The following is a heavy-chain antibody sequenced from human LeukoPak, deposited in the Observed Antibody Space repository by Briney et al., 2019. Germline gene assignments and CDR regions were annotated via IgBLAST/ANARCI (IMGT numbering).Heavy chain of an antibody. CDR2: ISLDGNSE. Sequence: GGSLRLSCAASGFTFRNYYMHWVRQAPGKGLEWVAVISLDGNSEYYADSVKGRFSLSRDNSMNTLYLQLNSLRSEDTAVYHCARDYGDYGGASGYWGQGTLVTVSS. CDR1: GFTFRNYY. CDR3: ARDYGDYGGASGY. D-gene: IGHD4-17*01. J-gene: IGHJ4*02. V-gene: IGHV3-30-3*01.